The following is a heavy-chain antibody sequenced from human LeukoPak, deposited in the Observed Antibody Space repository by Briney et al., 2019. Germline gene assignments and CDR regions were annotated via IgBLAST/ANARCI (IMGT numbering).Heavy chain of an antibody. CDR1: GYTFTSYG. J-gene: IGHJ4*02. D-gene: IGHD3-16*02. CDR2: ISPYNGNT. V-gene: IGHV1-18*04. Sequence: GASEKVSCKASGYTFTSYGISWVRQAPGQGLEWMGSISPYNGNTNYAERLQGRVIMTTDTSTRTAYMELRSLRSDDTAVFYCARDQYDYVWGSYRPYFDYWGQGTLVTVSS. CDR3: ARDQYDYVWGSYRPYFDY.